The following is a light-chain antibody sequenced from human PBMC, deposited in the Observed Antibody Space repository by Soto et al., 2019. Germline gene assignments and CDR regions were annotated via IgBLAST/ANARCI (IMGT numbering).Light chain of an antibody. Sequence: SYELTQPPSVSVSPGQKASIPCSGDKLGDRFACWYQQKPGQSPVMVMYQDTKRPSGIPERFSGSNSGNTATLTISGTQAMDEADYYCQAWDSSTGVVFGGGTKLTVL. V-gene: IGLV3-1*01. CDR3: QAWDSSTGVV. J-gene: IGLJ2*01. CDR1: KLGDRF. CDR2: QDT.